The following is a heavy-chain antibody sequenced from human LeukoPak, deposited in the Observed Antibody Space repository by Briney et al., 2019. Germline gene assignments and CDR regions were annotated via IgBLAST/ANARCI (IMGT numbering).Heavy chain of an antibody. Sequence: GGSLRLSCAASGFTFSSYSMNWVRQAPGKGLEWVSSISSRGSYIYYADSVKGRFTISRDNAKNSLYLQMNSLRAEDTAVYYCARVAAAGSWAYYYYYMDVWGKGTTVTVSS. V-gene: IGHV3-21*01. CDR1: GFTFSSYS. J-gene: IGHJ6*03. CDR2: ISSRGSYI. D-gene: IGHD6-13*01. CDR3: ARVAAAGSWAYYYYYMDV.